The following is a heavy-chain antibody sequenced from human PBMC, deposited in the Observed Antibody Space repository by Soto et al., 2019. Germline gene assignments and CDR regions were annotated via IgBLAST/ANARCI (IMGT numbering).Heavy chain of an antibody. Sequence: EVQLVESGGGLVQPGGSLRLSCAASGFTVSSNYMSWFCYAPGKGLEWVSVIYDNGDTYYTDSVKGRFTISRDNSKNTRYLQMNSLRAEDTAVYHCARLTTSYYWAGSVPWGQGTLVTVSS. J-gene: IGHJ5*02. D-gene: IGHD3-10*01. CDR3: ARLTTSYYWAGSVP. CDR2: IYDNGDT. V-gene: IGHV3-66*01. CDR1: GFTVSSNY.